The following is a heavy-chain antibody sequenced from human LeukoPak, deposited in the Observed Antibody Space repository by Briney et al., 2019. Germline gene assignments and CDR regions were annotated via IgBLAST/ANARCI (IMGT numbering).Heavy chain of an antibody. CDR3: ARRRCSSTSCFFDY. D-gene: IGHD2-2*01. V-gene: IGHV3-7*01. CDR1: GFTFSYYW. Sequence: GGSLRLSCAASGFTFSYYWMGWVRQAPGKGLEWVANIKQDGSDKYYVDSVKGRFTISRDNAKNSLYLQMNSLRAEDTAVYYCARRRCSSTSCFFDYWGQGTLVTVSS. CDR2: IKQDGSDK. J-gene: IGHJ4*02.